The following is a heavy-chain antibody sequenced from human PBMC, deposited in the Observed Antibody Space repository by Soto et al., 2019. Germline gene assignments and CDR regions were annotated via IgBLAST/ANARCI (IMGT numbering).Heavy chain of an antibody. CDR2: IYNTVST. CDR1: GCSIDLSY. Sequence: PSDPRSLTFTFSGCSIDLSYCSWIRQPAGKALEWIGRIYNTVSTEYNPSLKSRVTMSMDTSKNHFFLNLRSVTAADTAVYYCATSGTAWNYWFDPWGQGILVTVSS. V-gene: IGHV4-4*07. CDR3: ATSGTAWNYWFDP. J-gene: IGHJ5*02. D-gene: IGHD6-25*01.